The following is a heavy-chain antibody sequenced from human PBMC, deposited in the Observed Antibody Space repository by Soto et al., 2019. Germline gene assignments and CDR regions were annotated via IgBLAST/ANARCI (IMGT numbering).Heavy chain of an antibody. V-gene: IGHV3-73*01. CDR3: TSLYCSSTSCYNWGYYYYGMDV. CDR2: IRSKANSYAT. J-gene: IGHJ6*02. Sequence: EVQLLESGGGLVQPGGSLRLSCAASGFTFSGSAMHWVRQASGKGLEWVGRIRSKANSYATAYAASVKGRFTISRDDSKNTAYLQMNSLKTEDTAVYYCTSLYCSSTSCYNWGYYYYGMDVWGQGTTVTVSS. D-gene: IGHD2-2*02. CDR1: GFTFSGSA.